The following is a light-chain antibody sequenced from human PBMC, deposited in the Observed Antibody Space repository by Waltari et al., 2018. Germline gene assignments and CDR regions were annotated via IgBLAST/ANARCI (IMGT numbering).Light chain of an antibody. Sequence: QLVLTQSPSASASLGASVKLTCTLSSGHSTYTIAWPQQQPEKGPRYLMRVNSDGTHSKGDGILDRFSGSTSGGGRQLTISSLQSEDEADYYCQTWGTGTVVVGGGTKLTVL. CDR3: QTWGTGTVV. V-gene: IGLV4-69*01. CDR1: SGHSTYT. J-gene: IGLJ2*01. CDR2: VNSDGTH.